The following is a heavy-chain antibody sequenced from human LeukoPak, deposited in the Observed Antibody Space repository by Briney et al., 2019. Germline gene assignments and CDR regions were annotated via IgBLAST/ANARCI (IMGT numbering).Heavy chain of an antibody. D-gene: IGHD3-3*01. Sequence: GGSLRLSCAASGFDFSSNWMHWVRHAPGQGLVWVSRIKGDGISTNYADSVKGRFTISRDIAKNTLYLQMNSLRAEDTGVYYCAKDHYWSINYWGRGTLVTVSS. CDR2: IKGDGIST. V-gene: IGHV3-74*01. J-gene: IGHJ4*02. CDR1: GFDFSSNW. CDR3: AKDHYWSINY.